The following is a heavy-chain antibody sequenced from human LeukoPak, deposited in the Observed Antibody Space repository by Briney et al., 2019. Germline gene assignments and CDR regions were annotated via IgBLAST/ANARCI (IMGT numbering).Heavy chain of an antibody. CDR1: GFTFSTFG. CDR2: ILYDGSKK. D-gene: IGHD3-3*01. V-gene: IGHV3-30*03. J-gene: IGHJ6*02. Sequence: GKSLRLSCAASGFTFSTFGMHWVRQAPGKGLEWVAFILYDGSKKYYADSVKGRFTISRDNAKNSLYLQMNSLRAEDTAVYYCARDRGTIFSSYYYYYGMDVWGQGTTVTVSS. CDR3: ARDRGTIFSSYYYYYGMDV.